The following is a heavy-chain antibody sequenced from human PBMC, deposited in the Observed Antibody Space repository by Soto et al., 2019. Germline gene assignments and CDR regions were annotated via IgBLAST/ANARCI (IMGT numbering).Heavy chain of an antibody. CDR1: GGSFSCSY. D-gene: IGHD3-3*01. J-gene: IGHJ4*02. CDR3: AIIWSRYYFDY. Sequence: PAETLSLTCAVYGGSFSCSYVSWIRQPPGKGLEWIGEINHSGITKYNPSLKSRVTISIDTSKNQYSLKLSSVTAADTAVYYCAIIWSRYYFDYWGQGTLVTVSS. V-gene: IGHV4-34*01. CDR2: INHSGIT.